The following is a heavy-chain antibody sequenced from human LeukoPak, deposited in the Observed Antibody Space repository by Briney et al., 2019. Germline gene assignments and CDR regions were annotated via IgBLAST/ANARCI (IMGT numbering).Heavy chain of an antibody. D-gene: IGHD5-24*01. Sequence: SETLSLTCTVSGDSISGYYWSWIRQPPGKGLEWLGYIHYSGSTNYNPSLKSRVTISVDTSKNQFSLRLSSVTAADTAVYYCARGDGYNFYYWGQGTLVTVSS. CDR3: ARGDGYNFYY. CDR2: IHYSGST. CDR1: GDSISGYY. J-gene: IGHJ4*02. V-gene: IGHV4-59*01.